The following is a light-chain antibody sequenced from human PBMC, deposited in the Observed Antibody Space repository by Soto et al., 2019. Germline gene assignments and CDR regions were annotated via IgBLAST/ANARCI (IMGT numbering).Light chain of an antibody. Sequence: QSALAQPASVSGSPGQSIAISCTGTSSDVGGYSYVSWYQQHPGKAPKLLLSEVSNRPSGVSDRFSGSKSGNTASLTISGLQTQDEADYYCSSFTSAYTFVFGTGTKVTVL. CDR1: SSDVGGYSY. CDR3: SSFTSAYTFV. J-gene: IGLJ1*01. CDR2: EVS. V-gene: IGLV2-14*01.